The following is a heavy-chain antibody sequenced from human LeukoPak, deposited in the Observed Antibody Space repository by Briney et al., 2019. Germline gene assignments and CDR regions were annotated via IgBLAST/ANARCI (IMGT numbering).Heavy chain of an antibody. CDR3: SRGGYGSGSYYGY. V-gene: IGHV4-59*01. CDR2: IYYSGSA. Sequence: SETLSLTCTVSGGSISNYYWSWIRQPPGKGLEWIGYIYYSGSANYNPSLKSRVTISLDTSKNQFSLKLTSVTAADTAVYCCSRGGYGSGSYYGYWGQGTLVTVSS. CDR1: GGSISNYY. J-gene: IGHJ4*02. D-gene: IGHD3-10*01.